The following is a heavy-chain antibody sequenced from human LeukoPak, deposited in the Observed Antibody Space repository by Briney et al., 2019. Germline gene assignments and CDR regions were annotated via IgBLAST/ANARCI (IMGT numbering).Heavy chain of an antibody. CDR1: GFTFSSYA. CDR2: ISGSGGST. CDR3: AKVTKYYYGHSDWFDL. D-gene: IGHD3-10*01. V-gene: IGHV3-23*01. J-gene: IGHJ5*02. Sequence: PGGSLRLSCAASGFTFSSYAMSWVRQAPGKGLEWVSAISGSGGSTYYADSVKGRFTISRDNSKNTLYLQMNSLRAEDTAVNYCAKVTKYYYGHSDWFDLWGQGTLVIVSS.